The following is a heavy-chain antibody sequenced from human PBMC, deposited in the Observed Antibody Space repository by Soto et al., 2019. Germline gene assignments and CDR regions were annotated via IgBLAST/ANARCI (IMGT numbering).Heavy chain of an antibody. CDR1: GFTFSSYA. J-gene: IGHJ6*02. V-gene: IGHV3-23*01. D-gene: IGHD6-13*01. CDR2: ISGSGGST. CDR3: AKVTVGYSSSGFCYYYGMDV. Sequence: GGSLRLSCAASGFTFSSYAMSWVRQAPGKGLEWVSAISGSGGSTYYADSVKGRFTISRDNSKNTLYLQMNSLRAEDTAVYYCAKVTVGYSSSGFCYYYGMDVWGQGTTVTVSS.